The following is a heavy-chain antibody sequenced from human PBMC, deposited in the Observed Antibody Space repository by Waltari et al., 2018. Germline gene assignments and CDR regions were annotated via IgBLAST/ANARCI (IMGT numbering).Heavy chain of an antibody. Sequence: QVQLVESGGGVVQPGRSLRLSCAASGFTFSSYAMHWVRQAPGKGLEWVAVISYDGSKKYYADSVKGRVTISRDNSKNTLYLQMNSLRAEDTAVYYCAREAYYYDSSGYNWFDPWGQGTLVTVSS. CDR3: AREAYYYDSSGYNWFDP. CDR2: ISYDGSKK. CDR1: GFTFSSYA. V-gene: IGHV3-30*01. J-gene: IGHJ5*02. D-gene: IGHD3-22*01.